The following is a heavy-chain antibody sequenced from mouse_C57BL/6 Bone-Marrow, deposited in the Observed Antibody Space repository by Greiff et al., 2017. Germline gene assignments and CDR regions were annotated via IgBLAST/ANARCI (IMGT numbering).Heavy chain of an antibody. CDR2: IHPNSGST. CDR3: ARRDYYGSSYDY. CDR1: GYTFTSYW. Sequence: QVQLQQPGAELVKPGASVKLSCKASGYTFTSYWMHWVKQRPGQGLEWIGMIHPNSGSTNYNEKFKGKATLTADKSSSTAYMQLNSLTSEDSAVYFCARRDYYGSSYDYWGQGTTLTVSS. V-gene: IGHV1-64*01. D-gene: IGHD1-1*01. J-gene: IGHJ2*01.